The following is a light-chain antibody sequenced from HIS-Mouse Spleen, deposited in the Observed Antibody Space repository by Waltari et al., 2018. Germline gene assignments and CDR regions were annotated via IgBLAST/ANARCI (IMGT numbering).Light chain of an antibody. CDR3: SSYAGSNNLV. V-gene: IGLV2-8*01. CDR2: EVS. CDR1: SSDVGGYTY. Sequence: QSALTQPPSASGSSGQSVTISCPGTSSDVGGYTYVSWYQQHPGKAPKLMIYEVSKRPSGVPDRFSGSKSGNTASLTVSGLQAEDEADYYCSSYAGSNNLVFGGGTKLTVL. J-gene: IGLJ3*02.